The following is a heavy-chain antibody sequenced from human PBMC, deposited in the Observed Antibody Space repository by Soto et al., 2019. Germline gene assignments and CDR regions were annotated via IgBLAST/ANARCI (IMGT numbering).Heavy chain of an antibody. CDR3: ARDGIVVVNNYGMDV. CDR1: GGSISSGGYY. D-gene: IGHD2-21*01. Sequence: SETLSLTCTVSGGSISSGGYYWSWIRQHPGQGLEWIGYIYYSGSTYYNPSLKSRVTISVDTSKNQFSLKLSSVTAADTAVYYCARDGIVVVNNYGMDVWGQGTTVTVSS. V-gene: IGHV4-31*03. CDR2: IYYSGST. J-gene: IGHJ6*02.